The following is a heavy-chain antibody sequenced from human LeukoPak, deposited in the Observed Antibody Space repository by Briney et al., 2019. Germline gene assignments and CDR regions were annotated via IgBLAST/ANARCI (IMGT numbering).Heavy chain of an antibody. J-gene: IGHJ4*02. V-gene: IGHV3-11*04. D-gene: IGHD2-2*02. CDR1: GFTFSDYY. CDR2: ISSSGSTI. CDR3: ARDRDRIVVVPAAIQPRDY. Sequence: GSLRLSCAASGFTFSDYYMSWIRQAPGKGLEWVSYISSSGSTIYYAGSVKGRFTISRDNAKNSLYLQMNSLRAEDTAVYYCARDRDRIVVVPAAIQPRDYWGQGTLVTVSS.